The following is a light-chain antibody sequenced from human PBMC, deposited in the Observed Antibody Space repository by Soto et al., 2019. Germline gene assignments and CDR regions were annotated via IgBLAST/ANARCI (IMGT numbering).Light chain of an antibody. V-gene: IGKV3-15*01. CDR3: QQYNNWPLT. CDR2: GAS. CDR1: QSVTSTY. Sequence: IVLTQSAGPLSLSQGERATLSCRSSQSVTSTYLAWYQQKAGQAPRLLIYGASTRATGIPARFSGSWSGTEFTLTISSLQSEDVTVYYCQQYNNWPLTLCGGTKVDIK. J-gene: IGKJ4*01.